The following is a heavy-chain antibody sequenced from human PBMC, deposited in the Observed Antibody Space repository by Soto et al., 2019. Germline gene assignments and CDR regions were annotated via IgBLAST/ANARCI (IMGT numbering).Heavy chain of an antibody. J-gene: IGHJ4*02. Sequence: SETLSLTCTVSGGSLSSGDYYWSWVRQPPGKGLEWIGYIYYSGSTYYNPSLKSRVTISVDTSKNQFSLKLSSVTAADTAVYYCAQYYYDSSGYSPVYWGQGTLVTVS. CDR3: AQYYYDSSGYSPVY. D-gene: IGHD3-22*01. CDR2: IYYSGST. CDR1: GGSLSSGDYY. V-gene: IGHV4-30-4*01.